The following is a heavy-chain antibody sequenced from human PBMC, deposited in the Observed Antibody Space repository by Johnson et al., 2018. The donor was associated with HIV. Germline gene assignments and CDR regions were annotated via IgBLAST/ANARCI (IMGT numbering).Heavy chain of an antibody. D-gene: IGHD3-10*01. J-gene: IGHJ3*01. Sequence: VQLVESGGGLVQPGRSLRLSCAASGFTFSSYAMHWVRQAPGKGLEYVSATSSNGGSTYYANSVKGRFSISRDNSKNTLYLQMNSLRPEDTALYYCARGLWLTPDVFDFWGQGTMVTVSS. CDR1: GFTFSSYA. CDR2: TSSNGGST. CDR3: ARGLWLTPDVFDF. V-gene: IGHV3-64*01.